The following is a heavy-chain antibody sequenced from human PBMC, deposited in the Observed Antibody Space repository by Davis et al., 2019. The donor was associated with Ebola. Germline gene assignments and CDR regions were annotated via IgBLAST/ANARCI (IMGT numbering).Heavy chain of an antibody. CDR2: ISGSGGST. J-gene: IGHJ4*02. D-gene: IGHD1-26*01. Sequence: GESLKISCAASGFTFSSYAMSWVRQAPGKGLEWVSAISGSGGSTYYADSVKGRFTISRDNSKNTLYLQMNSLRAEDTAVYYCAKALYSGSYWGQDYWGQGTLVTVSS. CDR1: GFTFSSYA. CDR3: AKALYSGSYWGQDY. V-gene: IGHV3-23*01.